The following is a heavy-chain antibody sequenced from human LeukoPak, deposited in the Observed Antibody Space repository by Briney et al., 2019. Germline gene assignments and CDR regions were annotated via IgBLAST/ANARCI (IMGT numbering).Heavy chain of an antibody. CDR3: AKSKWLRTKGSYYYYYMDV. V-gene: IGHV1-69*01. D-gene: IGHD5-12*01. J-gene: IGHJ6*03. CDR1: GGVFTTYA. Sequence: GASVKVSCKASGGVFTTYAISWVRPAPGQGLEWMGGIIPIFGTANYAQKFQGRVTITADESTSTAYMELSSLRSEDTAVYYCAKSKWLRTKGSYYYYYMDVWGKGTTVTVSS. CDR2: IIPIFGTA.